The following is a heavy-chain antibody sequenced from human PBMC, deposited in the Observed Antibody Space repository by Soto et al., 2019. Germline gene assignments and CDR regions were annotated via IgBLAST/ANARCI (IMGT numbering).Heavy chain of an antibody. J-gene: IGHJ4*02. Sequence: SGGSLRLSXAASGFTFTRYSMNWVRQAPGKGLEWVSSISSTTNYKYYGDSMKGRFTISRDNAKNSLYLEMNSLRAEDTAVYYCARESEDLTSNFDYWGQGTLVTVSS. V-gene: IGHV3-21*06. CDR2: ISSTTNYK. CDR1: GFTFTRYS. CDR3: ARESEDLTSNFDY.